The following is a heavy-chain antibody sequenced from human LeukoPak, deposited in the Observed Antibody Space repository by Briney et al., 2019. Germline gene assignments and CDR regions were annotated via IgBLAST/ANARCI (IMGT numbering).Heavy chain of an antibody. CDR3: ARGGLYYFDY. V-gene: IGHV3-11*04. Sequence: GGSLRLSCAASGFTVSSNYMTWVRQAPGKGLEWVSYISSSGSTIYYADSVKDRFTISRDNAKNSLFLQMNSLRAEDTAVYYCARGGLYYFDYWGQGTLVTVSS. CDR2: ISSSGSTI. CDR1: GFTVSSNY. J-gene: IGHJ4*02.